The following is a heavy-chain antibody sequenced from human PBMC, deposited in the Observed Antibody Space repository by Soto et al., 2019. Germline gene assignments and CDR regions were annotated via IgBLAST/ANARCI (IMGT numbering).Heavy chain of an antibody. CDR2: IYYSGST. CDR3: ARSSSADVDTPFDY. D-gene: IGHD5-18*01. Sequence: PSETLSLTCTVSGGSISSYYWSWIRQPPGKGLEWIGYIYYSGSTNYNPSLKSRVTISVDTSKNQFSLKLSSVTAADTAVYYCARSSSADVDTPFDYWGQGTLVTVSS. CDR1: GGSISSYY. J-gene: IGHJ4*02. V-gene: IGHV4-59*01.